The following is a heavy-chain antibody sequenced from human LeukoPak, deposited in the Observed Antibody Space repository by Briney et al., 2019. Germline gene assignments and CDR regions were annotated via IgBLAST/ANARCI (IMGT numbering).Heavy chain of an antibody. D-gene: IGHD6-6*01. CDR1: GYPFTNYY. V-gene: IGHV1-46*01. CDR2: INPSGSST. J-gene: IGHJ3*02. Sequence: ASVKVSCKASGYPFTNYYMHWVRQAPGQGLEWMGIINPSGSSTSYAQKFQGRVTMTRDTSTSTVYMELSSLKSDDTAVYYCARDRNSGSSLDIWGQGTMLTVSS. CDR3: ARDRNSGSSLDI.